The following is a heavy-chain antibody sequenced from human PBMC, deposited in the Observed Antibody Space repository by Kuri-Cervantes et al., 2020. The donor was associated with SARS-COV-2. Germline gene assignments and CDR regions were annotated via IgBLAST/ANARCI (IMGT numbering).Heavy chain of an antibody. V-gene: IGHV4-59*01. J-gene: IGHJ4*02. D-gene: IGHD2-21*02. Sequence: SETLSLTCSVSGGSMGNYYWSWIRQPPGKGLEWMGYVYYSGNTNYNPSLRSRLTVSVDTSRNQFSLKLTSVTAADTAVYYCVRLGDHYFDSWGQGTLVTGSS. CDR2: VYYSGNT. CDR3: VRLGDHYFDS. CDR1: GGSMGNYY.